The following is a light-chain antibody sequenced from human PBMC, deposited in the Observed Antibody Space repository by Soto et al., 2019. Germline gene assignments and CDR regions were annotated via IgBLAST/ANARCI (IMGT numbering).Light chain of an antibody. CDR2: EVS. V-gene: IGKV2D-29*01. CDR3: MQSILLLWT. J-gene: IGKJ1*01. CDR1: QSLLHSDGKTY. Sequence: DIVMTQTPLSLSVTPGQPASISCKSSQSLLHSDGKTYLYWYVQKPGQPPQPLIHEVSNRFSGVQSRCSRSGSGDDFTLKISRVEAKDVRVYYCMQSILLLWTFGPGTKVDIK.